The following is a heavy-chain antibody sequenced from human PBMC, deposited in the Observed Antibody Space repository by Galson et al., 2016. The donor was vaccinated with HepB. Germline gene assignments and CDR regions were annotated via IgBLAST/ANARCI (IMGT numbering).Heavy chain of an antibody. CDR3: AAGLIIVVPWGPVFDY. Sequence: SVKVSCKASGFTFTSSAVQWVRQARGQRLEWIGWIVVGSGNTNYAQKFQERVTITRDMSTSTAYMELSSLRSEDTAVYFWAAGLIIVVPWGPVFDYWGQGTLVTVSS. CDR1: GFTFTSSA. J-gene: IGHJ4*02. CDR2: IVVGSGNT. V-gene: IGHV1-58*01. D-gene: IGHD3-22*01.